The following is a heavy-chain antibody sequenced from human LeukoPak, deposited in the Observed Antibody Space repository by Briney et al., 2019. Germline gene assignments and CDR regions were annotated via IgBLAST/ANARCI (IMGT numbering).Heavy chain of an antibody. Sequence: GGSLRLSCAASGFTFSSYAMHWVRQAPGKGLEYVSAISSNGGSTYYANSVKGRFTISRDNSKNTLYLQMGSLRAEDMAVYYCARVGAPGIEYSGSYYGLDYWGQGTLVTVSS. CDR3: ARVGAPGIEYSGSYYGLDY. CDR1: GFTFSSYA. CDR2: ISSNGGST. D-gene: IGHD1-26*01. V-gene: IGHV3-64*01. J-gene: IGHJ4*02.